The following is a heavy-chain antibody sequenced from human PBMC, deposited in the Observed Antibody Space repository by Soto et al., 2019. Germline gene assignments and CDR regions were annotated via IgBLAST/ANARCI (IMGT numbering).Heavy chain of an antibody. V-gene: IGHV1-18*01. CDR2: ISAYNGNT. J-gene: IGHJ6*02. CDR1: GFTLSRYG. D-gene: IGHD6-19*01. Sequence: APVKVSCQASGFTLSRYGISWGRPAPGQGLEWMGRISAYNGNTNYAQKLQGTVTMTTDTSTSTAYMELRSLRSDDTAVYYCARDCQWLVRKYYYGMDVWGQGSAVTVS. CDR3: ARDCQWLVRKYYYGMDV.